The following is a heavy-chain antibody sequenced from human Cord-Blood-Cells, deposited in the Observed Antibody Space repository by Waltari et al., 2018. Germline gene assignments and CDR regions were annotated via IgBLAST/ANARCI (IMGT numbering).Heavy chain of an antibody. CDR2: IYYGGST. Sequence: QLQLQESGPGLVKPSETLALTCTVSGGPISSSSYYWAWSRQPPGKGLEWIGSIYYGGSTYYNPSLKSRVTISVDTSKNQFSLKLSSVTAADTAVYYCARSPTTVTTQFDYWGQGTLVTVSS. J-gene: IGHJ4*02. V-gene: IGHV4-39*07. CDR3: ARSPTTVTTQFDY. D-gene: IGHD4-17*01. CDR1: GGPISSSSYY.